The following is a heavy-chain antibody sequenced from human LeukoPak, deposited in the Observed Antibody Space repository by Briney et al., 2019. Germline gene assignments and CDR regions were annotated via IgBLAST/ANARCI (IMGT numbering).Heavy chain of an antibody. J-gene: IGHJ4*02. CDR1: GFTFGDFV. V-gene: IGHV3-49*04. CDR2: IRAKVNGETT. Sequence: GGSLRLSCTASGFTFGDFVMSWVRQTPGKGLEWVGFIRAKVNGETTKYAASVQGRFTISRDDSKSIAYLQMNSLKTEDTAVYYCTTDYQLDYWGQGTLVTVSS. CDR3: TTDYQLDY. D-gene: IGHD3-16*01.